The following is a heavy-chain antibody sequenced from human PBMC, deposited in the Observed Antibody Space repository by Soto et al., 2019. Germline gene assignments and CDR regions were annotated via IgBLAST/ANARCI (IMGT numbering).Heavy chain of an antibody. CDR1: GFTFRSYA. V-gene: IGHV3-30-3*01. Sequence: PGGAQRRSCAPPGFTFRSYAMPWGRQAPGKGLERVAVISYDGSNKYYADSVKGRFTISRDNSKNTLYLQMNSLRVEDTAVYYCARELITLGEIYGMDVWGQGTTVTVSS. CDR3: ARELITLGEIYGMDV. CDR2: ISYDGSNK. J-gene: IGHJ6*02. D-gene: IGHD3-22*01.